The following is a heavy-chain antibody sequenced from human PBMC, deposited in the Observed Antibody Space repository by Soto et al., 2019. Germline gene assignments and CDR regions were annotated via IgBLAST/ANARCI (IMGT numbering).Heavy chain of an antibody. CDR2: SYHSGST. CDR3: ARVSGSYYYGMDV. V-gene: IGHV4-4*02. Sequence: SETLALTCAVSGGSISRSNWWSWVRQPPGKGLEWIGESYHSGSTKYNPSLKSRVTISVDKSKNQFSLKLSSVTAADTAVYYCARVSGSYYYGMDVWGQGTTVTVSS. CDR1: GGSISRSNW. J-gene: IGHJ6*02.